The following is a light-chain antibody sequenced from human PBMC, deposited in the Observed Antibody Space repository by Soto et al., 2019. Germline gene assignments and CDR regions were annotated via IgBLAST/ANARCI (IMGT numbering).Light chain of an antibody. CDR2: DAS. V-gene: IGKV3-11*01. Sequence: EIVLTQSPGTPALSPGGRATLPRRASQSVSYYLAWYQQKPGQAPRLLIYDASSRATGVPARFSGSGSGTDFTLTISSLEPEDFAVYYCQQRSNWPITFGQGTRLEIK. J-gene: IGKJ5*01. CDR1: QSVSYY. CDR3: QQRSNWPIT.